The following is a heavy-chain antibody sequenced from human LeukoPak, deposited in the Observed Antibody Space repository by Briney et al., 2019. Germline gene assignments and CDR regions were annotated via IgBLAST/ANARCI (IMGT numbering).Heavy chain of an antibody. D-gene: IGHD2-21*01. Sequence: GGSLRLSCAASGVTYSSYWMHWVRQAPGKGLVWVSRINSDGSSTSYADSVKGRFTISRDNAKNTLYLQMNSLRAEDTAVYYCATRGRDCVGWGQGTLVTVSS. J-gene: IGHJ4*02. V-gene: IGHV3-74*01. CDR3: ATRGRDCVG. CDR2: INSDGSST. CDR1: GVTYSSYW.